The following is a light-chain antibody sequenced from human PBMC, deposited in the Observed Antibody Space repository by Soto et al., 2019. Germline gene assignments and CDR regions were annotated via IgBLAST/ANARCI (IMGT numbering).Light chain of an antibody. CDR1: QSISSW. Sequence: DIQMTQSPSTLSASVGDRVTITCRASQSISSWLAWYQQKPGKAPKLLIYKASSVESGVPPRFSGSGSGTEFTLTISSLQSDDFATYYCQQYNSYVYTFGQGTKLEIK. V-gene: IGKV1-5*03. CDR3: QQYNSYVYT. CDR2: KAS. J-gene: IGKJ2*01.